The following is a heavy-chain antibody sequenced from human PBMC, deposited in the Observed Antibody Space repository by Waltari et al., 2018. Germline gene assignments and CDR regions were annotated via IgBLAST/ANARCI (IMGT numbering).Heavy chain of an antibody. J-gene: IGHJ4*02. CDR3: AKDQGIAAAGSYYFDY. D-gene: IGHD6-13*01. Sequence: QVQLVQSGAEVKKPGSSVKVSCKASGGTFSSYAISWVRQAPGQGLEWMGGIIPIFGTATYAQKFQGRGTITADESTSTAYMELNSLRAEDTAVYYCAKDQGIAAAGSYYFDYWGQGTLVTVSS. CDR1: GGTFSSYA. V-gene: IGHV1-69*01. CDR2: IIPIFGTA.